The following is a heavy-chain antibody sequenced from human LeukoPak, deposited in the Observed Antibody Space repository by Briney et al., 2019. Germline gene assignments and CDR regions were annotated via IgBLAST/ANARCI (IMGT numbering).Heavy chain of an antibody. V-gene: IGHV1-2*02. J-gene: IGHJ4*02. CDR2: TNPNTGVT. D-gene: IGHD3-16*01. CDR3: ARGWGSLWSFDH. Sequence: ASVKVSCKASGYTFTGYYIHWIRQAPGQGLEWMGWTNPNTGVTNYAPIFQGRVAMTRDTSITTAYMELSRLTSDDTAVYYCARGWGSLWSFDHWGQGTLVTVSS. CDR1: GYTFTGYY.